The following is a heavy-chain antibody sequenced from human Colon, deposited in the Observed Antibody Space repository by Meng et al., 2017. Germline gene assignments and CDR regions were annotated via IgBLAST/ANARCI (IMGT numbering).Heavy chain of an antibody. D-gene: IGHD3-3*01. CDR3: ARFLFGRLGVGNDY. V-gene: IGHV4-34*02. Sequence: GELQQWGDGLLGLFATLFPTCGVYRESFSGYYRTWDSQPTGTGMEWIEKINKNGTNNYNPSLKSRVSISADKSKNQFSLKMASVTAADTAIYYCARFLFGRLGVGNDYWGHGTLVTVSS. CDR2: INKNGTN. CDR1: RESFSGYY. J-gene: IGHJ4*01.